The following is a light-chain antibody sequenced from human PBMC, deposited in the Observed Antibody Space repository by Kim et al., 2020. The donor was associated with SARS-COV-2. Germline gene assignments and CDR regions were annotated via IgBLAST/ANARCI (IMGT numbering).Light chain of an antibody. J-gene: IGKJ4*01. CDR1: QSVSSK. CDR3: QQYNDWPFLT. CDR2: GAS. V-gene: IGKV3-15*01. Sequence: EIVMTQSPATLSVSPGERATFSCRASQSVSSKLAWYQHKPGQAPRLLLYGASSRATGVPEKFSGSGSGTEFTLTISSLQSEDFAVYYCQQYNDWPFLTFGGGTKLEI.